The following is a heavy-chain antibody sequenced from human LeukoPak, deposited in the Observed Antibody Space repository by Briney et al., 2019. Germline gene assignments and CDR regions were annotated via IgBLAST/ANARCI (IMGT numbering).Heavy chain of an antibody. CDR3: ARGGIQVSGIDEFDY. CDR1: GFTFSSYA. V-gene: IGHV3-23*01. CDR2: ISASGGST. Sequence: GGSLRLSCAASGFTFSSYAMSWVRQAPGKGLEWVSTISASGGSTYHAYSVKGRFRISRDNSENTLSLEMSSLRAEDTAVYYCARGGIQVSGIDEFDYWGQGTLVTVSS. D-gene: IGHD6-19*01. J-gene: IGHJ4*02.